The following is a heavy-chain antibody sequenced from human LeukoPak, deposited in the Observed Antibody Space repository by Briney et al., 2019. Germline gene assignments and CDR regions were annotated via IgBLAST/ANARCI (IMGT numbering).Heavy chain of an antibody. CDR3: ASSSLRYFDWSHPPDY. CDR1: GFTVSSNY. CDR2: IHSGGST. Sequence: GGSLRLSCAASGFTVSSNYMSWVRQAPGKGLEWVSVIHSGGSTYYADSVKGRFTISRDNSKNTLYLQMNSLRAEDTAVYYCASSSLRYFDWSHPPDYWGQGTLVTVSS. V-gene: IGHV3-53*01. D-gene: IGHD3-9*01. J-gene: IGHJ4*02.